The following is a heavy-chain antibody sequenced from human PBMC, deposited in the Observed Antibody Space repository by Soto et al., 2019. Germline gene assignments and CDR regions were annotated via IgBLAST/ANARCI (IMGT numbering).Heavy chain of an antibody. V-gene: IGHV3-30*18. D-gene: IGHD2-8*02. Sequence: GGSLILSCAASGFTFSNYDMHWVRQAPGKGLEWVAVISFDGSNNYYADSVKGRFTISRDNSKNTLYLQMNSLRAEDTAVFYCVKGTGAPYYFDSWGQGTLVTVSS. CDR2: ISFDGSNN. J-gene: IGHJ4*02. CDR1: GFTFSNYD. CDR3: VKGTGAPYYFDS.